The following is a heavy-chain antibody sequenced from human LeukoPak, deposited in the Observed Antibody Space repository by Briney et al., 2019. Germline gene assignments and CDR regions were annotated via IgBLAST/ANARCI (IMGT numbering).Heavy chain of an antibody. V-gene: IGHV3-30*02. CDR1: GFTFSTYG. D-gene: IGHD6-19*01. CDR2: IRYDGSNK. CDR3: AVRAVAGPGLDY. Sequence: PGGSLRLSCAASGFTFSTYGMHWVRQAPGKGLEWVAFIRYDGSNKYYADSVKGRFTISRDNSKNTLYLQMNSLRAEDTAVYYCAVRAVAGPGLDYWGQGTLVTVSS. J-gene: IGHJ4*02.